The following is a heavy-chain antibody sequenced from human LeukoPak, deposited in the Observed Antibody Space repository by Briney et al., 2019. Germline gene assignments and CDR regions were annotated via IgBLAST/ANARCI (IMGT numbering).Heavy chain of an antibody. CDR2: IYSNGNT. V-gene: IGHV3-53*01. D-gene: IGHD5-24*01. Sequence: AASAFTVSSSFMSWVRQAPGKGLEWVSIIYSNGNTHYADSVRGRFTISRDNSMNTLYLQMNNLRAEDTAVYYCARTNNYAFDIWGLGTMVTVSS. CDR1: AFTVSSSF. J-gene: IGHJ3*02. CDR3: ARTNNYAFDI.